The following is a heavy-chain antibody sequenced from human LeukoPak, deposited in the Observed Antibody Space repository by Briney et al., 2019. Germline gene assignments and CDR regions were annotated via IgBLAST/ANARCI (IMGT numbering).Heavy chain of an antibody. J-gene: IGHJ6*03. V-gene: IGHV3-53*01. CDR2: IYSGGST. CDR3: AKGFRRWELLTYYYYYYMDV. D-gene: IGHD1-26*01. CDR1: GFTVSSNY. Sequence: GGSLRLSCAAPGFTVSSNYMSWVRQAPGKGLEWVSVIYSGGSTYYADSVKGRFTISRDNSKNTLYLQMNSLRAEDTAVYYCAKGFRRWELLTYYYYYYMDVWGKGTTVTVSS.